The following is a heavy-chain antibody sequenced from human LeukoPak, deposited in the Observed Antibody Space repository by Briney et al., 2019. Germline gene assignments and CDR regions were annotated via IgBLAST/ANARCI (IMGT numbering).Heavy chain of an antibody. CDR3: AKNGDRGAYCSGGSCYPYYYYYMDV. CDR2: ISGSGGTT. Sequence: PGGSLRLSCAASGFTFSSYWTHWVRQAPGKGLEWVSAISGSGGTTYYADSVKGRFTISRDNSKNTLYLQMNSLRAEDTAIYYCAKNGDRGAYCSGGSCYPYYYYYMDVWGKGTTVTISS. J-gene: IGHJ6*03. D-gene: IGHD2-15*01. V-gene: IGHV3-23*01. CDR1: GFTFSSYW.